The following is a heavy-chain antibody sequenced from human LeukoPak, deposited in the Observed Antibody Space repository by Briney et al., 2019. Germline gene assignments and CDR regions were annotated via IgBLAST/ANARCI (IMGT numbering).Heavy chain of an antibody. CDR2: IYYSGST. D-gene: IGHD5-18*01. CDR1: GGSFSGYY. V-gene: IGHV4-59*01. CDR3: ASGYQGGFDY. Sequence: PSETLSLTCAAYGGSFSGYYWSWIRQPPGKGLEWIGYIYYSGSTNYNPSLKSRVTISVDTSKNQFSLKLSSVTAADTAVYYCASGYQGGFDYWGQGTLVTVSS. J-gene: IGHJ4*02.